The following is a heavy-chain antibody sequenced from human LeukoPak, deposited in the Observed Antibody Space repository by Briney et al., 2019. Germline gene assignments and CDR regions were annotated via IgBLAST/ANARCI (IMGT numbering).Heavy chain of an antibody. CDR2: ISSSSSYI. J-gene: IGHJ4*02. Sequence: GGSLRLSCAASGFTFSSYSMNWVRQAPGKGLEWVSSISSSSSYIYYAASVKGRCTISRDNAKNSLYLQMNSLRAEDTAVYYCASTSLVGRLTAYYNYWGQGTLVSVSS. V-gene: IGHV3-21*01. CDR3: ASTSLVGRLTAYYNY. D-gene: IGHD3-9*01. CDR1: GFTFSSYS.